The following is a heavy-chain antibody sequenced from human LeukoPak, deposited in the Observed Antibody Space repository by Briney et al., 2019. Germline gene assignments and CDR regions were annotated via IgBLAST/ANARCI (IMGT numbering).Heavy chain of an antibody. Sequence: GGSLRLSCAASGLTLSNSWMTWVRQAPGKGLEGVSSISSSGAYIFYADSVKGRFTISRDNAKNSLYLQMNSLRAEDTAVYYCAREPTTVSPPGWGQGTLVTVSS. CDR2: ISSSGAYI. V-gene: IGHV3-21*01. CDR1: GLTLSNSW. CDR3: AREPTTVSPPG. D-gene: IGHD4-11*01. J-gene: IGHJ4*02.